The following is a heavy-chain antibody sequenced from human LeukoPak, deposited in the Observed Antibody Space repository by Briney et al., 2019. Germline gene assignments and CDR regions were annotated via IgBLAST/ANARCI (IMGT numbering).Heavy chain of an antibody. V-gene: IGHV4-38-2*02. CDR3: AAGKDVLGNPVGAFAI. CDR2: TYTNGRT. Sequence: PSETLSLTCTVSGGSFGDDQYGGWFRQAPGKGLEWIGSTYTNGRTFYNPSLASRLTTSVDTSTNQISLRLTSATVADTAVFYRAAGKDVLGNPVGAFAIWGQGTMVSVSS. J-gene: IGHJ3*02. CDR1: GGSFGDDQY. D-gene: IGHD2-8*01.